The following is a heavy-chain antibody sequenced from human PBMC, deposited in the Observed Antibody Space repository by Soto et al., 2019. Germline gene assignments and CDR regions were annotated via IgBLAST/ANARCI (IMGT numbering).Heavy chain of an antibody. CDR2: ISYDGSNK. J-gene: IGHJ4*02. D-gene: IGHD3-10*01. V-gene: IGHV3-30-3*01. CDR1: GFTFSSYA. Sequence: GGSLRLSCAASGFTFSSYAMHWVRQAPGKGLEWVAVISYDGSNKYYADSVKGRFTISRDNSKNTLYLQMNSLRAEDTAVYYCARQPGSGYYGSGSYSVHFDYWGQGTLVTVSS. CDR3: ARQPGSGYYGSGSYSVHFDY.